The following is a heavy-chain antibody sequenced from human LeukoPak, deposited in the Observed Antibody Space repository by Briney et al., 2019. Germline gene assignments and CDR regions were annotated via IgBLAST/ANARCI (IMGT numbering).Heavy chain of an antibody. CDR1: GGSFSGYY. V-gene: IGHV4-34*01. Sequence: PSETLSLTCAVCGGSFSGYYWSWIRQPPGKGLEWIGEINHSGSTNYNPSLKSRVTISVDTSKNQFSLKLSSVTAADTAVYYCARGGWGCSSTSCYGWFDPWGQGTLVTVSS. J-gene: IGHJ5*02. D-gene: IGHD2-2*01. CDR3: ARGGWGCSSTSCYGWFDP. CDR2: INHSGST.